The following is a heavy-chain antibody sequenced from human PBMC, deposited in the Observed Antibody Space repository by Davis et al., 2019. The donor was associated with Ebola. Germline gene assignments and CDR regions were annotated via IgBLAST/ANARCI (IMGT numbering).Heavy chain of an antibody. Sequence: SETLSLTCAVSGGSISSSNWWSWVRQPPGKGLEWIGEIYHSGSTNYNPSLKSRVTISVDKSKNQFSLKLSSVTAADTAVYYCARFWGYGDYVLDYWGQGTLVTVSS. J-gene: IGHJ4*02. CDR2: IYHSGST. CDR1: GGSISSSNW. D-gene: IGHD4-17*01. CDR3: ARFWGYGDYVLDY. V-gene: IGHV4-4*02.